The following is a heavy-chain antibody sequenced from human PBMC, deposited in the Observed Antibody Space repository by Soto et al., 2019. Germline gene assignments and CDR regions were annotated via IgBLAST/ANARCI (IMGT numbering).Heavy chain of an antibody. V-gene: IGHV2-5*02. D-gene: IGHD4-4*01. J-gene: IGHJ4*02. Sequence: QITLKESGPTLVKPTQTLTLTCTFSGFSLSTSGVGVGWIRQPPGKALEWLALIYWDDDKRYSPSLKSRLTITQDTSKNQVVLTMTNMDPVDTATYYCAHRRVYSNYPYFDYWGQGTLVTVSS. CDR3: AHRRVYSNYPYFDY. CDR1: GFSLSTSGVG. CDR2: IYWDDDK.